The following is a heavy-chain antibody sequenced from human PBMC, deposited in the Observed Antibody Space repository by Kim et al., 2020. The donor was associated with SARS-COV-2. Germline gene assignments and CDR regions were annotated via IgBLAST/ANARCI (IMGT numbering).Heavy chain of an antibody. D-gene: IGHD6-13*01. V-gene: IGHV1-46*01. CDR2: T. J-gene: IGHJ4*02. CDR3: ASCIAAAGFDY. Sequence: TSYETKIQGRGNMTRDTSASTVYMELSSLRSEETAVYYCASCIAAAGFDYWGQGTLVTVSS.